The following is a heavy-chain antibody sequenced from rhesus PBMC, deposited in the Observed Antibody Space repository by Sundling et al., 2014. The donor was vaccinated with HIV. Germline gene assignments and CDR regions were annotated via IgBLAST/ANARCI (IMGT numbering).Heavy chain of an antibody. CDR2: ISSASSYI. J-gene: IGHJ2*01. D-gene: IGHD4-29*01. CDR3: TRDGDYGSSYFDL. V-gene: IGHV3-136*01. Sequence: EVQLVESGGGLVQPGGSLRLSCAASGFTFSSYGMSWVRQAPGKGLEWVSSISSASSYIHYADSVKGRFTISRDNAKNSLSLQMNSLRAEDTAVYYCTRDGDYGSSYFDLWGPGTPITISS. CDR1: GFTFSSYG.